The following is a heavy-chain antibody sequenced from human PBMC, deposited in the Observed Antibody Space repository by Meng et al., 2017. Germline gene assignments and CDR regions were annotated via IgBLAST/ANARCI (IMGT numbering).Heavy chain of an antibody. V-gene: IGHV4/OR15-8*02. Sequence: QGQLPGSGPGPVKPSGTLSLTCVVSGGAISSVDWWSWVRQPPGKGLEWIGEIYHGGNTNYNPSLKSRVTISIDKSKNQFSLKLSSVTAADTAVYYCASWIYSCGWQWGQGTLVTVSS. CDR1: GGAISSVDW. CDR3: ASWIYSCGWQ. J-gene: IGHJ4*02. D-gene: IGHD6-19*01. CDR2: IYHGGNT.